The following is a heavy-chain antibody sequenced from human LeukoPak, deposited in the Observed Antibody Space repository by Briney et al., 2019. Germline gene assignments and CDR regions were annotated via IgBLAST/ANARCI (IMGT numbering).Heavy chain of an antibody. CDR3: ARASEYYYYYMDV. CDR1: GFSFSSYW. V-gene: IGHV3-7*01. Sequence: GGSLRLSCAASGFSFSSYWISWVRQAPGKGLEWVANIREDGSEKYYVDSVKGRFTISRDNAKNSLYLQMNSLRAEDTAVYYCARASEYYYYYMDVWGKGTTVTVSS. J-gene: IGHJ6*03. CDR2: IREDGSEK. D-gene: IGHD3-3*01.